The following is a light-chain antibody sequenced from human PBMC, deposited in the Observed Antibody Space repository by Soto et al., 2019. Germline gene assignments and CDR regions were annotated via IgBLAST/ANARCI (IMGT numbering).Light chain of an antibody. CDR3: ASWDDRLGAVI. V-gene: IGLV1-47*02. Sequence: QSVLTQPPSASGTPGPRVFISCSGSSSNIGGTTYAYWYQQLPGAAPKLLMHSNNLRPSGVPERISGSKSGTSASLAISGLRSEDEAVYDCASWDDRLGAVIFGGGTKLTVL. CDR2: SNN. CDR1: SSNIGGTTY. J-gene: IGLJ2*01.